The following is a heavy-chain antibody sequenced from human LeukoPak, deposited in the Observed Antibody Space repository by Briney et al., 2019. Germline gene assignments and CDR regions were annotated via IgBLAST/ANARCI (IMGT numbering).Heavy chain of an antibody. CDR2: IYTSGST. V-gene: IGHV4-61*09. CDR1: GDSISSAYYF. CDR3: ARQGYDILTGYYFDY. J-gene: IGHJ4*02. D-gene: IGHD3-9*01. Sequence: SETLSLTCAVSGDSISSAYYFWSWIRQPAGQGLEWIGHIYTSGSTHYNPSLKSRVTISVDTSKNQLSLKLTSVTSADTAVYYCARQGYDILTGYYFDYWGQGTLVTVSS.